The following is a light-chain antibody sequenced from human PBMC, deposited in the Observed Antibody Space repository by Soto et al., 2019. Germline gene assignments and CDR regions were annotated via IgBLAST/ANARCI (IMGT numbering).Light chain of an antibody. CDR1: SSDIGAGFD. Sequence: QSVLAQPPSVSGAPGQRVTISCSGSSSDIGAGFDVHWYQHLPGTAPKLLIYGNTNRPSGAPGRFSGSKSGTSASLVISGLQAEDEADYYCSSYTSSSTYVFGTGTKVTVL. CDR2: GNT. CDR3: SSYTSSSTYV. V-gene: IGLV1-40*01. J-gene: IGLJ1*01.